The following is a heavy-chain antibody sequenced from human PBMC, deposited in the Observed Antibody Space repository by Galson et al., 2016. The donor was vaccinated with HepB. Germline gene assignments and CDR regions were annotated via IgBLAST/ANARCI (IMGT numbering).Heavy chain of an antibody. CDR3: SRHHQRSGSGSYHSDFDY. V-gene: IGHV1-2*02. Sequence: SVKVSCKASGYTFTDYYIHWVRQAPGQGLEWMGWINPSSGGTKYVQKFQGRVTMTGDTSINTAYMELIRVRSDDTAVYYCSRHHQRSGSGSYHSDFDYWGQGTLVTVAS. CDR1: GYTFTDYY. D-gene: IGHD3-10*01. J-gene: IGHJ4*02. CDR2: INPSSGGT.